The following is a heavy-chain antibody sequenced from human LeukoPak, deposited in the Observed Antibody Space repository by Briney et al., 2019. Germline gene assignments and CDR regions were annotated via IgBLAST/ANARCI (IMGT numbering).Heavy chain of an antibody. Sequence: SETLSLTCAVSGYSISSGYYWGWIRQPPGKGLEWIGSIYHSGSTYYNPSLKSRVTISVDTSKNQFSLKLSSVTAADTAVYYCASARVSLFAYWGQGTLVTVSS. CDR1: GYSISSGYY. D-gene: IGHD6-6*01. CDR3: ASARVSLFAY. CDR2: IYHSGST. J-gene: IGHJ4*02. V-gene: IGHV4-38-2*01.